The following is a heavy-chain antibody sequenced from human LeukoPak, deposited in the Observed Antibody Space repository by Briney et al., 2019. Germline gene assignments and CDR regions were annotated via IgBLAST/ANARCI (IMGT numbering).Heavy chain of an antibody. V-gene: IGHV4-59*08. Sequence: PSETLSLTCTVAGGSSSSYYWSWIRQPPGKGLEWIGYIYYRGGTNYNPSLESRVTISGDTSKNEFSLKLTSVTAADTAVYYCARRGIAAAGEVWFDPWGQGTLVTVSS. CDR2: IYYRGGT. J-gene: IGHJ5*02. CDR3: ARRGIAAAGEVWFDP. D-gene: IGHD6-13*01. CDR1: GGSSSSYY.